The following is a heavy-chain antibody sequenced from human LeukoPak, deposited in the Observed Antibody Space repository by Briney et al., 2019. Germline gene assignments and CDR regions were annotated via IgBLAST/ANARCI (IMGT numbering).Heavy chain of an antibody. CDR1: GYRFTSYW. CDR3: AMDSSSSVFYFDY. J-gene: IGHJ4*02. Sequence: PGGPLQISCQGSGYRFTSYWIGWVRQLPGKGLEWMGIIYPGDSDTRYSPSFQGQVTISADKSISTAYLQWSSLKASDTAMYYCAMDSSSSVFYFDYWGQGTLVTVSS. CDR2: IYPGDSDT. V-gene: IGHV5-51*01. D-gene: IGHD6-6*01.